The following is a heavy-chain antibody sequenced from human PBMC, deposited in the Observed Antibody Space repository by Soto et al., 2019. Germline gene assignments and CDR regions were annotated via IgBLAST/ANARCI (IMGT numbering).Heavy chain of an antibody. CDR3: ARDTTIFGPKGFLRDYYMDV. J-gene: IGHJ6*03. D-gene: IGHD3-3*01. CDR2: IWYDGSNK. CDR1: GFTFSSYG. Sequence: QPGGSLRLSCAASGFTFSSYGMHWVRQAPGKGLEWVAVIWYDGSNKYYADSVKGRFTISRDNSKNTLYLQMNSLRAEDTAVYYCARDTTIFGPKGFLRDYYMDVWGKGTTVTVSS. V-gene: IGHV3-33*01.